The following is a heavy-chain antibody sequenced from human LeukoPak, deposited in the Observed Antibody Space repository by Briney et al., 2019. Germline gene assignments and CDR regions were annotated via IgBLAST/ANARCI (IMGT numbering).Heavy chain of an antibody. CDR2: IYYSGST. V-gene: IGHV4-31*03. D-gene: IGHD3-10*01. CDR1: GGSISSGGYY. Sequence: SQTLSLTCTVSGGSISSGGYYWSWIRQHPGKGLEWIGYIYYSGSTYYNPSLKSRVTISVDTSKNQFSLKLSSVTAADTAVCYCARAKVDGPYYYGSGSYNWFDPWGQGTLVTVSS. CDR3: ARAKVDGPYYYGSGSYNWFDP. J-gene: IGHJ5*02.